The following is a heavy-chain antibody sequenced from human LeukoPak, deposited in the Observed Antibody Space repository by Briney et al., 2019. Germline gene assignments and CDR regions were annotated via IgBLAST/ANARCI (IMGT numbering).Heavy chain of an antibody. CDR2: INSDGSST. CDR1: GFTFSSYW. CDR3: ARDRFAILTGYYNRDMDY. J-gene: IGHJ4*02. V-gene: IGHV3-74*01. D-gene: IGHD3-9*01. Sequence: GGSLRLSCAASGFTFSSYWMHWVRQAPGKGLVWVSRINSDGSSTIYADSVKGRFTISRDNAKNTLYLQMNSLRAEDTAVYYCARDRFAILTGYYNRDMDYWGQGTPVTVSS.